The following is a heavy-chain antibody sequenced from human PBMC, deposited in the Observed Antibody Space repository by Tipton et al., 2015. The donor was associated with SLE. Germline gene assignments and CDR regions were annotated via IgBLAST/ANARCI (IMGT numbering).Heavy chain of an antibody. V-gene: IGHV3-49*03. D-gene: IGHD3-22*01. CDR2: IRSKTYGGTS. CDR3: AREGDYDSSGSYYFDY. J-gene: IGHJ4*02. Sequence: SLRLSCTASGFTFGDYPMSWFRQAPGKGLEWVGFIRSKTYGGTSEYAASVKGRFTISRDDSKSIAYLQLNSLETEDTAIYYCAREGDYDSSGSYYFDYWGQGTLVTVSS. CDR1: GFTFGDYP.